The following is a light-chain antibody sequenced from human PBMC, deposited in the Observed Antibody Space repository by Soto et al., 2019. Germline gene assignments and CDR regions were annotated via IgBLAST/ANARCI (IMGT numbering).Light chain of an antibody. Sequence: EIVLTQSPGTQSLSPGERATLSCRASQSVSSSYLAWYQQKPDQAPRLLIYGASSRATGIPDRFSGSGSGTDFTLAISRLEPEDFAVYYCQQYGGSPYTFGQGTKLEIK. CDR2: GAS. V-gene: IGKV3-20*01. CDR1: QSVSSSY. CDR3: QQYGGSPYT. J-gene: IGKJ2*01.